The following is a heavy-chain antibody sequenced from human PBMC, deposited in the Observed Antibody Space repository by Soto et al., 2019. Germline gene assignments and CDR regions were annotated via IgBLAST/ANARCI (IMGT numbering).Heavy chain of an antibody. CDR3: AKMGAYCVGDCYAX. CDR2: ISGSGGST. D-gene: IGHD2-21*02. V-gene: IGHV3-23*01. CDR1: GFTFSSHA. Sequence: GGSLRLSCAAAGFTFSSHAMSWVRQAPGKGLEWVSAISGSGGSTYYAYSVKDRFTISIDNAKKTLYLQMNSLRAEDTAVYSCAKMGAYCVGDCYAXWGQGTLVTVSX. J-gene: IGHJ4*02.